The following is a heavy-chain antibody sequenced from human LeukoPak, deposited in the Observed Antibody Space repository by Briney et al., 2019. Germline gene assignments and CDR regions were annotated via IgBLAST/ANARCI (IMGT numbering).Heavy chain of an antibody. D-gene: IGHD5-24*01. CDR1: GFSLSTSGVG. J-gene: IGHJ4*02. Sequence: SGPTLVNPTQTLTLTCTFSGFSLSTSGVGVGWMRQPPVKALEWLALIYCNDDTRYTPSLTSRLTITKDTSKNQVVLTMTNMDPVDTATYYCAHRHLGRRWLHLFDYWGQGTLVTVSS. V-gene: IGHV2-5*01. CDR3: AHRHLGRRWLHLFDY. CDR2: IYCNDDT.